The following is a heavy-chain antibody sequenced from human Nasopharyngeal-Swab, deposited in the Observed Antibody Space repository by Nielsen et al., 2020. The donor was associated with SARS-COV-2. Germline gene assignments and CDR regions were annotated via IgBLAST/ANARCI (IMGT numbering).Heavy chain of an antibody. J-gene: IGHJ6*02. D-gene: IGHD6-19*01. V-gene: IGHV3-23*01. CDR3: AKVDVQGRDPGYSSGWPYYYYYGMDV. Sequence: GESLKISCAASGFTFSSYAMSWVRQAPGKGLEWVSAISGSGGSTYYADSVKGRFTISRDNSKNTLYLQMNSLRAEDTAVYYCAKVDVQGRDPGYSSGWPYYYYYGMDVWGQGTTVSVSS. CDR1: GFTFSSYA. CDR2: ISGSGGST.